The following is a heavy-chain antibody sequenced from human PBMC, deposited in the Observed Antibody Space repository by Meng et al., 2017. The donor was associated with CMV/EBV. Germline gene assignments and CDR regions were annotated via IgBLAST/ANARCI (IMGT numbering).Heavy chain of an antibody. CDR1: GYTFTGYY. J-gene: IGHJ5*02. CDR3: ARGYCSSTSCRTGVWFDP. CDR2: INPNSGGT. V-gene: IGHV1-2*02. Sequence: ASVKVSCKASGYTFTGYYMHWVRQAPGQGLEWMGWINPNSGGTNYAQKFQGRVTMTRDTSISTAYMELSRLRSDDTAVYYCARGYCSSTSCRTGVWFDPWGQGTLVTVPQ. D-gene: IGHD2-2*01.